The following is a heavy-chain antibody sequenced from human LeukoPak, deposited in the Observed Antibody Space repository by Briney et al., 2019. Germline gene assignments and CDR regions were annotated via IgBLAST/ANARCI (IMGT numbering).Heavy chain of an antibody. Sequence: SETLSLTCAVNSGSFNYYYWSWIRQPPGKGLEWIGEINDSGSTNYNPSLKGRVIISVDTSRKRLSLKFASVAAADTAVYYCARGRKISTGSRYYYYGMGVWGQGTTVTVSS. CDR2: INDSGST. CDR3: ARGRKISTGSRYYYYGMGV. CDR1: SGSFNYYY. J-gene: IGHJ6*02. V-gene: IGHV4-34*01. D-gene: IGHD3-9*01.